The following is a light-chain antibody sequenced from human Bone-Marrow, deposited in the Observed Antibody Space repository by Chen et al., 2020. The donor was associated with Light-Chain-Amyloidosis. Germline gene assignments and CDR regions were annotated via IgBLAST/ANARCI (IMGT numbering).Light chain of an antibody. CDR1: QSVSDNF. J-gene: IGKJ1*01. CDR2: AAS. V-gene: IGKV3-20*01. Sequence: EIVLTQSPGTLSLSAGERATLSCRASQSVSDNFLAWYQQKPGQAPRLLIYAASRRATGIQDVFSGSGSETNFTLTISRLEPEDFAVYYCQQYGNSPWTFGQGTKVEIK. CDR3: QQYGNSPWT.